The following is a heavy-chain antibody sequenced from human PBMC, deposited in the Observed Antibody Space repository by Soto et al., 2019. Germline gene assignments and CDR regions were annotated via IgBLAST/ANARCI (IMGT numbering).Heavy chain of an antibody. Sequence: SETLSLTCTVSGGSISSSSYYWGWIRQPPGKGLEWIGSIYYSGSTYYNPSLKSRVTISVDTSKNQLSLKLSSVTAADTAVYYCARRPYCSGGSCYWFDPWGQGTLVTVSS. V-gene: IGHV4-39*01. CDR3: ARRPYCSGGSCYWFDP. D-gene: IGHD2-15*01. CDR1: GGSISSSSYY. CDR2: IYYSGST. J-gene: IGHJ5*02.